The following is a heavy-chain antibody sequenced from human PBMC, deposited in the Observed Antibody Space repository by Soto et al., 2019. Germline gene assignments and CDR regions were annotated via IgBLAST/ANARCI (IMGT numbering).Heavy chain of an antibody. V-gene: IGHV3-49*03. CDR1: GFTFGDYA. CDR2: IRSKPYDRTT. CDR3: AKDLFSMVRGASYYSYGMDV. Sequence: PGGSLRLSCTASGFTFGDYAMSWFRQAPGKGLEGVGFIRSKPYDRTTEYAASAKGRFTISRDDSKSIAYLQMNSLKTEDTAVYYCAKDLFSMVRGASYYSYGMDVWGQGTTVTVSS. J-gene: IGHJ6*02. D-gene: IGHD3-10*01.